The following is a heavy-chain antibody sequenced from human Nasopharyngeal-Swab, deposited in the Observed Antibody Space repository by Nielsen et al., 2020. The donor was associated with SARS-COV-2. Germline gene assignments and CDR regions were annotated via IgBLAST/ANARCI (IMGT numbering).Heavy chain of an antibody. Sequence: WVRQAPGQGLEWMGTINPSGGRTAYAQKFRGRVTMTRDTSTSTVYMVLSSLRSDDTAVYYCARDLEAAASYYYFYMDVWGKGTTVTVSS. V-gene: IGHV1-46*01. CDR2: INPSGGRT. D-gene: IGHD2-15*01. CDR3: ARDLEAAASYYYFYMDV. J-gene: IGHJ6*03.